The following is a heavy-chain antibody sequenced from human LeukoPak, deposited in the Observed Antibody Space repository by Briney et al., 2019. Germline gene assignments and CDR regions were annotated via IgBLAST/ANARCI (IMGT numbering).Heavy chain of an antibody. Sequence: GGSLRLSCAASRFTFRSYAMHWVCQAPGKGLEWVAVMSYDGSNKYYADSVKGRFTISRDDSKNTLYLQMNSLRAEDTAVYYCARVGQQLVRGPFDYWGQGTLVTVYS. V-gene: IGHV3-30*01. D-gene: IGHD6-13*01. J-gene: IGHJ4*02. CDR2: MSYDGSNK. CDR3: ARVGQQLVRGPFDY. CDR1: RFTFRSYA.